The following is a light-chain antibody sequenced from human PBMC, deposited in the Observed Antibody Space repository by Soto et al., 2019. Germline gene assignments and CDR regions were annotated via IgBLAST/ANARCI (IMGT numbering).Light chain of an antibody. CDR1: QGIRSD. CDR2: GTS. Sequence: AIPMTQSPSSLSASVGDRVTITCRASQGIRSDLGWYQQRPGEAPKLLIYGTSSLQSGVPSRFSGSGSDTDFTITIRSLQPEDFATYYCLQDYDYPRTFGQGTKVEI. V-gene: IGKV1-6*01. J-gene: IGKJ1*01. CDR3: LQDYDYPRT.